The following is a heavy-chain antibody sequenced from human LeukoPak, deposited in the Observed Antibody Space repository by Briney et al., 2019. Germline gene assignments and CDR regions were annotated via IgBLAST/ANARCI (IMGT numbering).Heavy chain of an antibody. CDR2: IYTSGST. V-gene: IGHV4-4*09. CDR3: ARLGGWFDP. J-gene: IGHJ5*02. CDR1: GGSISSYY. Sequence: SETLSLTCTVSGGSISSYYWSWIRQPPGKGLEWIGYIYTSGSTNYNPSLKSRVTISVDTSKNQFSLKLSSVTAADTAVHYCARLGGWFDPWGQGTLVTVSS.